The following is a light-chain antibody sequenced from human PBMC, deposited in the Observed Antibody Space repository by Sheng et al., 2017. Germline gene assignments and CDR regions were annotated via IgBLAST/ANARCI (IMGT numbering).Light chain of an antibody. CDR1: QSISNY. J-gene: IGKJ1*01. V-gene: IGKV1-39*01. Sequence: DIQMTQSPSSLSASVRDRVTITCRASQSISNYLNWYQQKPGKAPKLLIYAASSLQSGVPSRFSGSGSGTDFTLTISSLQPEDFATYYCQQTFSTPPTFGQGPRW. CDR3: QQTFSTPPT. CDR2: AAS.